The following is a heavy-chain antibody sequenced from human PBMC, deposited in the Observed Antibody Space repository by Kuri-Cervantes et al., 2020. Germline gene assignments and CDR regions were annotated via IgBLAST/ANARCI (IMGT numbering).Heavy chain of an antibody. V-gene: IGHV3-48*01. CDR1: GFTFSSYS. Sequence: GESLKISCAASGFTFSSYSMNWVRQAPGKGLEWVSYISSSSSTIYYADSVKGRFTISRDNAKNSLYLQMNSLRAEDTAVYYCARESRDSGSSPALDYWGQGTLVTVSS. J-gene: IGHJ4*02. CDR2: ISSSSSTI. CDR3: ARESRDSGSSPALDY. D-gene: IGHD1-26*01.